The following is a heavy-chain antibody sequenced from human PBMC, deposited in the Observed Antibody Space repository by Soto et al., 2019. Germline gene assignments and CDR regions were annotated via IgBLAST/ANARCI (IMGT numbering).Heavy chain of an antibody. J-gene: IGHJ4*02. Sequence: GGSLRLSCAASGFTFSSYAMHWVRQAPGKGLEWVAVISYDGSNKYYADSVKGRFTISRDNSKNTLYLQMNSLRAEDTAVYYCAVLAAAGPFDYWGQGTLVTVSS. V-gene: IGHV3-30-3*01. D-gene: IGHD6-13*01. CDR1: GFTFSSYA. CDR3: AVLAAAGPFDY. CDR2: ISYDGSNK.